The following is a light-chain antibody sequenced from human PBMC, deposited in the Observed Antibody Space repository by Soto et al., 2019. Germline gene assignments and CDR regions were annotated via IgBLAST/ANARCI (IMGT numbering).Light chain of an antibody. V-gene: IGKV1-17*01. CDR2: AVS. J-gene: IGKJ4*01. CDR1: QGIRRD. CDR3: LQHNSYPLT. Sequence: DIQMTQSPSSLSAPVGGRVTITYRASQGIRRDLGWYQQKPGKAPTRLIYAVSSLHSGVPSRFSGSGSGTEITLTISSLQPEDSATYYCLQHNSYPLTFGGGTKVEIK.